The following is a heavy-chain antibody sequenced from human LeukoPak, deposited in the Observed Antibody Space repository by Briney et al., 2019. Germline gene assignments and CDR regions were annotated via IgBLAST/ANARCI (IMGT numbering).Heavy chain of an antibody. D-gene: IGHD2-15*01. Sequence: PGRSLRLSCAASGFTFSSYAMSCVRDAPGKGLEGGSAISGRGGSTHYADSVKGRFTIPRDNSKNTLYLQMTSLRAEETAVYYCAKDHCSGGSCYGYIYFDYWGQGTLVTVSS. CDR3: AKDHCSGGSCYGYIYFDY. CDR1: GFTFSSYA. V-gene: IGHV3-23*01. CDR2: ISGRGGST. J-gene: IGHJ4*02.